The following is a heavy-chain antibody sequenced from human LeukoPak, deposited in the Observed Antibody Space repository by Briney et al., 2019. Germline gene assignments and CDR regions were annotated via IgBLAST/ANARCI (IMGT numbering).Heavy chain of an antibody. D-gene: IGHD6-19*01. CDR1: GFTFTTYA. V-gene: IGHV3-23*01. CDR3: AKDLALAGTGGGFDV. Sequence: GGSLRLSCAASGFTFTTYAINWVRQAPGKGLEWVSGISGGGDKTYYADSVNGRFTISRDNSKNTESLQMSSLRAEDTALYYCAKDLALAGTGGGFDVWGQGTRVAVSS. J-gene: IGHJ3*01. CDR2: ISGGGDKT.